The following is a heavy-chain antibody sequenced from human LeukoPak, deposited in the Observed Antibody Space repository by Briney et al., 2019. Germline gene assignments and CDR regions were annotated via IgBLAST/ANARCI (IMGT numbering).Heavy chain of an antibody. CDR2: IWYDGSNK. D-gene: IGHD3-16*02. J-gene: IGHJ4*02. V-gene: IGHV3-33*01. CDR1: GFAFSSYG. Sequence: GGSLRLSCAASGFAFSSYGMHWVRQAPGKGLEWVAVIWYDGSNKYYADSVKGRFTISRDNSKNTLYLQMNSLRAEDTAVYYCAREGYYDYVWGSYRYTYFDYWGQGTLVTVSS. CDR3: AREGYYDYVWGSYRYTYFDY.